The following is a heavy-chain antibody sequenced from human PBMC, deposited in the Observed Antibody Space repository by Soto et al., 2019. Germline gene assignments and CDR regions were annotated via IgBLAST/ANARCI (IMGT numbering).Heavy chain of an antibody. D-gene: IGHD3-10*01. CDR1: GGTFSSYT. Sequence: GASVKVSCKASGGTFSSYTISWVRHAPGQGLEWMGRIIPILGIANYAQKFQGRVTITADKSTSTAYMELSSLRSEDTAVYYCARDQFNYYGSGSQFDYWGQGTLVTVSS. V-gene: IGHV1-69*04. J-gene: IGHJ4*02. CDR3: ARDQFNYYGSGSQFDY. CDR2: IIPILGIA.